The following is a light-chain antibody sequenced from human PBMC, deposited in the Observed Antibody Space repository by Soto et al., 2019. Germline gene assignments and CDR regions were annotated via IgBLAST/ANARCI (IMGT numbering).Light chain of an antibody. J-gene: IGKJ1*01. CDR3: QQYHSYPWT. CDR2: HAY. Sequence: DIQMTQSPSTLSASVGDRVTLTCRASQSISSWLAWYQQKPGKAPKLLIYHAYSLESGVPSRFSGSESGTEFTLTINSLQPDDFATYYCQQYHSYPWTFGQGTKVDIK. V-gene: IGKV1-5*01. CDR1: QSISSW.